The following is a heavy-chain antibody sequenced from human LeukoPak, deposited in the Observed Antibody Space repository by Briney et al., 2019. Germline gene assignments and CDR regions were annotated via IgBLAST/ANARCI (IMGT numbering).Heavy chain of an antibody. CDR3: ATGPKQVLRWFDY. D-gene: IGHD4/OR15-4a*01. V-gene: IGHV1-3*01. J-gene: IGHJ4*02. CDR1: GYTFTSYA. CDR2: INAGNGNT. Sequence: GASVKVSCKASGYTFTSYAMHWVRQAPGQRLEWMGWINAGNGNTKYSQKFQGRVTMTEDTSTDTANMELSSLRSEDTAVYYCATGPKQVLRWFDYWGQGTLVTVSS.